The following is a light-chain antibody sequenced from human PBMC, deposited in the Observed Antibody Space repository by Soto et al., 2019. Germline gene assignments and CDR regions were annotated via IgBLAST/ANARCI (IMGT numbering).Light chain of an antibody. CDR2: KAA. CDR3: HQYNSYSPWT. CDR1: QIISSW. V-gene: IGKV1-5*03. J-gene: IGKJ1*01. Sequence: DIQMTQSPSTLSASVGDRVTITCRASQIISSWLAWYQQKPVKAPKLLSYKAASLESGVPSRFSGSGAGTEFTLTISSLQPDDFATYYCHQYNSYSPWTVGQGTKVEIK.